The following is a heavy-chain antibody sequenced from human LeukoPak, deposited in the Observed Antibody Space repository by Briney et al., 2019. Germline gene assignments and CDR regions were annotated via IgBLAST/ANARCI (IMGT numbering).Heavy chain of an antibody. D-gene: IGHD6-6*01. Sequence: PSETLSLTCTVSGGSISSGSYYWSWIRQPAGKGLEWIGRIYTSGSTNYNPSLKSRVTISVDTSKNQFSLKLSSVTAADTAVYYCARESDYRSSSEGYWGQGTLVTVSS. CDR2: IYTSGST. V-gene: IGHV4-61*02. CDR3: ARESDYRSSSEGY. J-gene: IGHJ4*02. CDR1: GGSISSGSYY.